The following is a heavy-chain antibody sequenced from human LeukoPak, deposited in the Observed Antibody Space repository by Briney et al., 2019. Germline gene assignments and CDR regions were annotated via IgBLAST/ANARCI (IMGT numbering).Heavy chain of an antibody. CDR2: IYYSGST. CDR3: ARVDSSSSVGY. J-gene: IGHJ4*02. CDR1: GGSISSYY. Sequence: SETLSLTCTVSGGSISSYYWSWIRQPPGEGLEWIGYIYYSGSTNYNHSLKSRVTISVDTSKNQFSLKLSSVTAADTAVYYCARVDSSSSVGYWGQGTLVTVSS. D-gene: IGHD6-6*01. V-gene: IGHV4-59*01.